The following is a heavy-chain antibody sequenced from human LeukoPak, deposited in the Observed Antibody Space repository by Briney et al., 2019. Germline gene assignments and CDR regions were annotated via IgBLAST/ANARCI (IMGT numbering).Heavy chain of an antibody. Sequence: SQTLSLTCDISGDTVSSNSAAWNWVRQSPSRGLEWLGRTYYRSKWYYDYAVSVKSRITISPDTSKNQFSLQLNSVTADDTAVYYCARGFALDFWGQGTMVTVSS. CDR3: ARGFALDF. CDR2: TYYRSKWYY. V-gene: IGHV6-1*01. J-gene: IGHJ3*01. CDR1: GDTVSSNSAA.